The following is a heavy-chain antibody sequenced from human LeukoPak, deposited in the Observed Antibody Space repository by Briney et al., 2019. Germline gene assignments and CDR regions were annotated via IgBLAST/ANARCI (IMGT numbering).Heavy chain of an antibody. V-gene: IGHV3-21*01. CDR1: GFTFSSYS. CDR2: ISSSSSYI. CDR3: ARSELLQEVIDY. J-gene: IGHJ4*02. Sequence: KAGGSLRLSCAASGFTFSSYSMNWVRQAPGKGLEWVSSISSSSSYIYYADSVKGRFTISRDNAKNSLYLQMNSLRAEDTAVYYCARSELLQEVIDYWGQGTLVTVSS. D-gene: IGHD1-26*01.